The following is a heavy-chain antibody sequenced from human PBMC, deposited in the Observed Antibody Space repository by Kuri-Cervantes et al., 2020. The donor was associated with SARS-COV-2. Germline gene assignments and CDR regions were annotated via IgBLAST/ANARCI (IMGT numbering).Heavy chain of an antibody. CDR3: GRGRLRGVPNYYYYYMEV. V-gene: IGHV1-69*13. CDR1: GGTFNNQC. Sequence: SVKVSCKASGGTFNNQCISWVRQAPGQGLEWMGGIIPMFGTVKYAQKFQGRLTVTADDSTSIAYMELSGLSSEDTAVYYCGRGRLRGVPNYYYYYMEVWGKGTTVTVSS. CDR2: IIPMFGTV. D-gene: IGHD3-10*01. J-gene: IGHJ6*03.